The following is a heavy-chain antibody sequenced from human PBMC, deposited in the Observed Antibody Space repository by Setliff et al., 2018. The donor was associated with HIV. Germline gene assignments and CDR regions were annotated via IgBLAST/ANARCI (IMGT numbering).Heavy chain of an antibody. CDR3: AVGRFRYYFDY. J-gene: IGHJ4*02. V-gene: IGHV3-21*05. CDR1: GFTFSSYS. D-gene: IGHD2-15*01. Sequence: GGSLRLSCAASGFTFSSYSMSWIRQTPGKGLECISYIGYTSDSYTNYADSVKGRFTISRDNAKNSLSLQMNSLRAEDTAIYYCAVGRFRYYFDYWGQGALVTVSS. CDR2: IGYTSDSYT.